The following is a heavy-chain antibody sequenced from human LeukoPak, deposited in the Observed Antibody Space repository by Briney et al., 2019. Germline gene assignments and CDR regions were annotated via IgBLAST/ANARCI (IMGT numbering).Heavy chain of an antibody. CDR2: INPSGGST. D-gene: IGHD3-3*01. V-gene: IGHV1-46*01. CDR1: GYTFTGYY. Sequence: ASVKVSCKASGYTFTGYYIHWVRQAPGQGLEWMGWINPSGGSTSYAQKFQGRVTMTRDTSTSTVYMELSSLRSEDTAVYYCARDYGLEGVDYWGQGTLVTVSS. J-gene: IGHJ4*02. CDR3: ARDYGLEGVDY.